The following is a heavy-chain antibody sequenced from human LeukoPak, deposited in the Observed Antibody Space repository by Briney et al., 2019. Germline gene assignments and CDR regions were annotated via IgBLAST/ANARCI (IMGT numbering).Heavy chain of an antibody. Sequence: PGGSLRLSCAASGFTFSGHWMSWVRQAPGKGLEWVANINQGGSDKYCVDSVKGRFTISRDNANNLLYPQMNSLRGEDTAVYYCTRDRSRAEDDWGQGTLVTVSS. J-gene: IGHJ4*02. CDR3: TRDRSRAEDD. D-gene: IGHD1-14*01. CDR2: INQGGSDK. V-gene: IGHV3-7*03. CDR1: GFTFSGHW.